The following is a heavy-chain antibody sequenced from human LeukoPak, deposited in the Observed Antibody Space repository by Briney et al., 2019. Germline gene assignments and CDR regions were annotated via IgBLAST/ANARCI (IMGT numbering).Heavy chain of an antibody. V-gene: IGHV1-46*01. CDR2: INPSGGST. CDR3: ARGQCGGDCYAVNC. J-gene: IGHJ4*02. CDR1: GYTFTSYY. Sequence: ASVKVSCKASGYTFTSYYMHWVRQAPGQGLEWMGIINPSGGSTTYAQNFQGRVTMTRDTSISTAYMELSRLESDGTAVYYCARGQCGGDCYAVNCWGQGTLVTVSS. D-gene: IGHD2-21*02.